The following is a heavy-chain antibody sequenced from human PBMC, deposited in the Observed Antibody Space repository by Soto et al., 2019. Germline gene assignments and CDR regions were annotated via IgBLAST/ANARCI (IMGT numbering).Heavy chain of an antibody. V-gene: IGHV1-69*12. CDR1: GGTFSSYA. D-gene: IGHD3-22*01. Sequence: QVQLVQSGAEVKKPGSSVKVSCTASGGTFSSYAIPWVRQAPGQGLEWMGGIIPIFGTANYAQKFQARVTITADESTSTAYMELSSLRSEDTAVYYCARDTGPSSVYYPYGFDPWGQGTLVTVSS. CDR3: ARDTGPSSVYYPYGFDP. J-gene: IGHJ5*02. CDR2: IIPIFGTA.